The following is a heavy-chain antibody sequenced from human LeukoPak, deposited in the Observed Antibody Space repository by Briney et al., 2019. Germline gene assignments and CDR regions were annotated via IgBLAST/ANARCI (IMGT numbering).Heavy chain of an antibody. V-gene: IGHV1-2*02. D-gene: IGHD6-13*01. J-gene: IGHJ4*02. CDR1: GYTFIGYY. Sequence: ASVKVSCKTSGYTFIGYYIHWVRQAPGQGLEWMGWINPDSGGTNYAQKFQGRVTMTRDTSISTAYMELSRLRSDDTAVYYCARLGIAAARSPYDYWGQGTLVTVSS. CDR2: INPDSGGT. CDR3: ARLGIAAARSPYDY.